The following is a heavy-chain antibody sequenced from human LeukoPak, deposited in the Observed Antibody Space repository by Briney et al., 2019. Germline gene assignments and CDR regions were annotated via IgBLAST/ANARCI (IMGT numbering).Heavy chain of an antibody. V-gene: IGHV1-2*02. Sequence: ASVKVSCKASGYTFTDYYMHWVRQAPGQGPEWMGWINPNSGGTNYAQKLQGRVTMTTDTSTSTAYMELRSLRSDDTAVYYCARDHIAVAGNAAFDIWGQGTMVTVSS. CDR3: ARDHIAVAGNAAFDI. J-gene: IGHJ3*02. CDR1: GYTFTDYY. CDR2: INPNSGGT. D-gene: IGHD6-19*01.